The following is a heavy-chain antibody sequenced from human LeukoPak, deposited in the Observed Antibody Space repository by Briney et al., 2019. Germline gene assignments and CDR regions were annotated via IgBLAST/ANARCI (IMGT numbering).Heavy chain of an antibody. D-gene: IGHD5-24*01. J-gene: IGHJ4*02. V-gene: IGHV4-31*03. Sequence: NLPLACTVCGGSIDSGDYYGSGIPQHPGKGLEWIGYIYYSGSTYYNPSLKSRVTISVDTSKNQFSLKLSSVTAADTAVYYCARDAMALHDWGQGTLVTVSS. CDR3: ARDAMALHD. CDR1: GGSIDSGDYY. CDR2: IYYSGST.